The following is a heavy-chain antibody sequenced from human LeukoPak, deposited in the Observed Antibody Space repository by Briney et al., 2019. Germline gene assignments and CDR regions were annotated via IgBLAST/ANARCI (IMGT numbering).Heavy chain of an antibody. Sequence: GGSLRLSCAASGFTFSSYAMSWVRQAPGKGLEWVSAISGSGGSTYYADSVKGRFTIPRDNSKNTLYLQMNSLRAEDTAVYYCAKVKSRILNYGDFDYWGQGTLVTVSS. CDR2: ISGSGGST. J-gene: IGHJ4*02. CDR1: GFTFSSYA. D-gene: IGHD4-17*01. V-gene: IGHV3-23*01. CDR3: AKVKSRILNYGDFDY.